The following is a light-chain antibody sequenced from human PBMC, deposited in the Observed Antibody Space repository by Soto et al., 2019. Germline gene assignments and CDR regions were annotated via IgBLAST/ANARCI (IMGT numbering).Light chain of an antibody. CDR2: AAS. Sequence: DIQMTQSPSSLSASVGDRVSISCRTSQRVFTNLNWYQQKPGKVPMLLIFAASTLRNGVPSRFVGSGSGTDFTLTISSLQPEDSATYYCQQSYTTPTFGGGTKVDIK. V-gene: IGKV1-39*01. J-gene: IGKJ4*01. CDR1: QRVFTN. CDR3: QQSYTTPT.